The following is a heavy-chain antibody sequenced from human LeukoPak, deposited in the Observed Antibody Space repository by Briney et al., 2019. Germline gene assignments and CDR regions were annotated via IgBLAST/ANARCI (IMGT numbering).Heavy chain of an antibody. Sequence: GGSLRLSCAASGFTFSSYWVSWVRPAPGKGLEWVANIKRDGSEKYYVDSVKGRFTISRDNAKNSLYLQMNSLRAEDTAVYYCAREAHCSSTSCYLYYFDYWGQGTLVTVSS. CDR2: IKRDGSEK. CDR3: AREAHCSSTSCYLYYFDY. V-gene: IGHV3-7*01. J-gene: IGHJ4*02. D-gene: IGHD2-2*01. CDR1: GFTFSSYW.